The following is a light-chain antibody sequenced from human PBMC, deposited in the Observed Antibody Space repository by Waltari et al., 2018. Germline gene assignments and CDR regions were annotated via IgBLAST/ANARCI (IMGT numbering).Light chain of an antibody. Sequence: DIQMTQSPSSLSASVGDRVTITCRASQSISSHLNWYQQKPGKAPKLLIYAASSLQSGVPSRFSGSGSGTDFTLTISSLQPEDFATYYCQQSYSTPRTFGQGTKVGIK. CDR2: AAS. J-gene: IGKJ1*01. V-gene: IGKV1-39*01. CDR1: QSISSH. CDR3: QQSYSTPRT.